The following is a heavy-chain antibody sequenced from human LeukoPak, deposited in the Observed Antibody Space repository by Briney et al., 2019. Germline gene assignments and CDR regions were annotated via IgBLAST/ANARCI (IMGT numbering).Heavy chain of an antibody. D-gene: IGHD4-17*01. CDR2: IYTSGST. CDR1: GGSISSGSYY. Sequence: SQTLSLTCTVSGGSISSGSYYWSWIRQPAGKGLEWIGRIYTSGSTNYNPSLKSRVTISVDTSKNQFSLKLSSVTAADTAVYYCARAGYGDYVGLYYYYYMDVWGKGTTVTISS. CDR3: ARAGYGDYVGLYYYYYMDV. V-gene: IGHV4-61*02. J-gene: IGHJ6*03.